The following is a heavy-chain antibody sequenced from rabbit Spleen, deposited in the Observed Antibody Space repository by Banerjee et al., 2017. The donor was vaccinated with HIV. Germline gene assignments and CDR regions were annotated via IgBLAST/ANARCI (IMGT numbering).Heavy chain of an antibody. D-gene: IGHD1-1*01. CDR2: TNVGTGTA. V-gene: IGHV1S45*01. CDR1: GFSFSDRCV. Sequence: QQQLVESGGGLVKTGASLTLTCKASGFSFSDRCVMCWVRQAPGKGLELIACTNVGTGTAVSATWANGRFTMSSISSSTVALKMTALTVADTATYFFARDTSSSFSSYGMDRWGPGTLVTVS. CDR3: ARDTSSSFSSYGMDR. J-gene: IGHJ6*01.